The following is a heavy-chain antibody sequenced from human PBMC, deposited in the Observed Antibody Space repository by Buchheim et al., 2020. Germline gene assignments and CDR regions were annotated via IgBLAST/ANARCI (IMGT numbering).Heavy chain of an antibody. CDR3: NADVPVRGGGEFDY. CDR1: GFTFSGAW. J-gene: IGHJ4*02. CDR2: IKSKADGETT. D-gene: IGHD3-10*01. V-gene: IGHV3-15*01. Sequence: EVQLVESGGGFVKPGKSLRLSCAASGFTFSGAWMTWVRQAPGKGLEYIGRIKSKADGETTDYTAPVKGRFTISRDDSINTLYLQMNSLKTDDTAVYYCNADVPVRGGGEFDYWGQGTL.